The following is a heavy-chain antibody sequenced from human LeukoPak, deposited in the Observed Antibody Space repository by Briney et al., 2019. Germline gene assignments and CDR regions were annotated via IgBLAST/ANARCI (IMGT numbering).Heavy chain of an antibody. J-gene: IGHJ4*02. CDR3: ARERIVVVTGFFSD. Sequence: GGSLRLSCAASGFTFSTYAMSWVRQAPGKGLEWVSTISGSGGSTYYPDSVKGRFTISRDNSKNTLYLQMNSLRAEDTAVYYCARERIVVVTGFFSDWGQGTLVTVSS. V-gene: IGHV3-23*01. D-gene: IGHD2-21*02. CDR1: GFTFSTYA. CDR2: ISGSGGST.